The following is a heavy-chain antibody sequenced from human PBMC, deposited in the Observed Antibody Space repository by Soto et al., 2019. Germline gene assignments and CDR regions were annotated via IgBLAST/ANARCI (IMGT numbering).Heavy chain of an antibody. V-gene: IGHV3-23*01. D-gene: IGHD6-13*01. Sequence: PGGSLRLSCAASGLTFSGSAMSWVRQAPGKGLEWVSSISVTGASTYYADSVQDRFTVSRDNSKDTFFLEMNSLRAEDTAVYFCAKIRSIAAAFSDYWGQGTLVTVSS. CDR3: AKIRSIAAAFSDY. J-gene: IGHJ4*02. CDR2: ISVTGAST. CDR1: GLTFSGSA.